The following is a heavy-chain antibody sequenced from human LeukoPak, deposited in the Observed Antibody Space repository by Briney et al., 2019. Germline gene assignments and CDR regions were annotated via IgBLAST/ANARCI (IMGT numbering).Heavy chain of an antibody. Sequence: PAGSLSLSCAAYGFTFSSKWMHWVRQAQGQGLVWVSRINSDGSSTNCADSVKARFPISRDNAKPTLHLQMNSLRAGDTAVYYCARERYASGWSWFDPWGQGTLVTVSS. CDR2: INSDGSST. D-gene: IGHD6-13*01. V-gene: IGHV3-74*01. J-gene: IGHJ5*02. CDR1: GFTFSSKW. CDR3: ARERYASGWSWFDP.